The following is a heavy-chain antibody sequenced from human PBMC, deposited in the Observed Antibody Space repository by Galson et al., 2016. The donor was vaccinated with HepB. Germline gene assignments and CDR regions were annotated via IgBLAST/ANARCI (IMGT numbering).Heavy chain of an antibody. V-gene: IGHV3-21*01. J-gene: IGHJ4*02. Sequence: YGDSVQGRFTISRDNRKNSLYLQINSLRAEDTAVYYCARAVDTPLEVHFDYWGQGTPVTVSS. CDR3: ARAVDTPLEVHFDY. D-gene: IGHD5-18*01.